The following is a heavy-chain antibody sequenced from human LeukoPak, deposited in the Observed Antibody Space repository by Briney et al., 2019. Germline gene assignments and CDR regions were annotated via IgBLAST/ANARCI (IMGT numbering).Heavy chain of an antibody. CDR2: IKQDGSEK. D-gene: IGHD1-26*01. Sequence: GGSLRLSCAASGFTFSNYWMGWVRQAPGKGLEWVANIKQDGSEKYYVDSVKGRFTISRDNAKNSLYLQMNSLRAEDTAVYYCARGESIVGATTDQYYFDYWGQGTLVTVSS. V-gene: IGHV3-7*01. CDR1: GFTFSNYW. CDR3: ARGESIVGATTDQYYFDY. J-gene: IGHJ4*02.